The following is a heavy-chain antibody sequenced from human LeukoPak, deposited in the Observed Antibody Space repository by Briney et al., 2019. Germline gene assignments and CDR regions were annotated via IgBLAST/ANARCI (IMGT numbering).Heavy chain of an antibody. CDR3: ARTYRSGHYFVRFLEYNWFDP. CDR1: GGSISSYY. CDR2: IYYSGST. J-gene: IGHJ5*02. D-gene: IGHD3-3*01. Sequence: PSETLSLTCTVSGGSISSYYWSWIRQPPGKGLEWIGYIYYSGSTNYNPSLKSRVTISVDTSKNQFSLKLRSVTAAATAVYYCARTYRSGHYFVRFLEYNWFDPWGQGTLVTVSS. V-gene: IGHV4-59*01.